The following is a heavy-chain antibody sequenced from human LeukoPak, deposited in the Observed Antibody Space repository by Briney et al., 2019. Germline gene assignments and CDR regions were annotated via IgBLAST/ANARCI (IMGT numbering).Heavy chain of an antibody. J-gene: IGHJ4*02. CDR1: GYTLTELS. CDR2: FDPEDGET. CDR3: ATGRHYDYVWGSYRPLFDY. V-gene: IGHV1-24*01. Sequence: GASVKVSCKVSGYTLTELSMHWVRQAPGKGLEWMGGFDPEDGETIYAQKFQGRVTMTEDTSTDTAYVELSGLRSEDTAVYYCATGRHYDYVWGSYRPLFDYWGQGTLVTVSS. D-gene: IGHD3-16*02.